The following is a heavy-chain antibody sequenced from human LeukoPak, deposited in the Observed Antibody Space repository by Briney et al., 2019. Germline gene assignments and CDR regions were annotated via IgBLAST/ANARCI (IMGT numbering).Heavy chain of an antibody. CDR1: GYTFTGYY. V-gene: IGHV1-2*02. J-gene: IGHJ5*02. CDR2: INPNSGGT. CDR3: ARDLLSSGWYHWFDP. Sequence: ASVNVSCKASGYTFTGYYMHWVRQAPGQGLEWMGWINPNSGGTNYAQKFQGRVTMTRDTSISTAYMELSRLRSDDTAVYYCARDLLSSGWYHWFDPWGQGTLVTVSS. D-gene: IGHD6-19*01.